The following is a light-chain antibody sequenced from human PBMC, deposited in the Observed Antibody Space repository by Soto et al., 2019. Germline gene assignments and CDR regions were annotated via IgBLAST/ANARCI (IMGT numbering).Light chain of an antibody. V-gene: IGKV3-20*01. J-gene: IGKJ5*01. CDR3: QQYGSSPPIT. CDR2: GPS. Sequence: EIVLTQSPGTLSLSPGERATLSCRASHSVSSSYLAWYQQKPGQAPRLLIYGPSSRGSGIPDRFSGSGSWTDFPLTISRLEPEDLAVYYCQQYGSSPPITFGQGTRLEIK. CDR1: HSVSSSY.